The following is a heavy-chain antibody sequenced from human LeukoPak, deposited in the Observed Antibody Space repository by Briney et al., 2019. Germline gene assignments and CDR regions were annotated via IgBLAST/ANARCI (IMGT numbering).Heavy chain of an antibody. CDR1: GFTFSSYS. D-gene: IGHD6-19*01. CDR3: AREQTGYSSGWDAFDI. Sequence: GGSLRLSCAASGFTFSSYSMNWVRQAPGKGLEWVSSISSSSSYIYYADSVKGRFTISRDNAKNSLYLQMNSLRAEDTAVYYCAREQTGYSSGWDAFDIWGQGTMVTVSS. CDR2: ISSSSSYI. J-gene: IGHJ3*02. V-gene: IGHV3-21*01.